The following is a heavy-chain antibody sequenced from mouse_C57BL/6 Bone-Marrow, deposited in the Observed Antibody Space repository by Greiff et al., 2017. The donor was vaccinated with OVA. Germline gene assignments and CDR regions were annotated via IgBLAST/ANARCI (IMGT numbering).Heavy chain of an antibody. J-gene: IGHJ4*01. Sequence: VQLQQSGAELVRPGASVKLSCKASGYTFTDYYINWVKQRPGQGLEWIARIYPGSGNTYYNEKFKGKATLTAEKSSSTAYMQLSSLTSEDSAVYFCARWDYDEGAYAMDYWGQGTSVTVSS. CDR3: ARWDYDEGAYAMDY. D-gene: IGHD2-4*01. CDR2: IYPGSGNT. V-gene: IGHV1-76*01. CDR1: GYTFTDYY.